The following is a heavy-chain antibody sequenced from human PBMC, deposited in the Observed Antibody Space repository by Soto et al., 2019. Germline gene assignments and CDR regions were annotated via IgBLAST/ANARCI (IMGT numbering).Heavy chain of an antibody. V-gene: IGHV3-23*01. D-gene: IGHD6-19*01. J-gene: IGHJ4*02. CDR2: ISGSGGST. Sequence: EVQVLESGGSLVQPGGSLRLSCAASGFTFSNYAMSWVGQAPGNGMEWVSSISGSGGSTYYADSVKGGFTVTRDNSKNTVYLQMNCLRIEDTDVYYCAKEATSSAIHLEYWGQGTLVPVSS. CDR1: GFTFSNYA. CDR3: AKEATSSAIHLEY.